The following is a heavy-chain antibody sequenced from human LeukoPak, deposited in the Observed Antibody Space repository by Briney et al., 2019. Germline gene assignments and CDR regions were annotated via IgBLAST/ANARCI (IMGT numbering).Heavy chain of an antibody. CDR3: ARVGYSSSWYLAG. Sequence: SGALSLTCTVSGGSISSYYWSWIRQPPGKGLEWIGYIYYSGSTNYNPSHKSRVTISVDTSKNQFSLKLSSVTAADTAVYYCARVGYSSSWYLAGGGQGTLVTVSS. D-gene: IGHD6-13*01. CDR2: IYYSGST. CDR1: GGSISSYY. J-gene: IGHJ4*02. V-gene: IGHV4-59*01.